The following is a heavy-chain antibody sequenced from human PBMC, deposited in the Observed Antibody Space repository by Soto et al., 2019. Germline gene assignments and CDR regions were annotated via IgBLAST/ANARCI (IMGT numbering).Heavy chain of an antibody. Sequence: ASVKLSCKASGYSFTSYGISWVRQAPGQGLEWMGWISAYNGSTNYAQKLQGRVTMTTDTSTSTAYMELRSLRSDDTAFYYFATERPKSRLSWCQATLSTGSS. D-gene: IGHD3-16*01. CDR1: GYSFTSYG. CDR3: ATERPKSRLS. J-gene: IGHJ5*02. V-gene: IGHV1-18*01. CDR2: ISAYNGST.